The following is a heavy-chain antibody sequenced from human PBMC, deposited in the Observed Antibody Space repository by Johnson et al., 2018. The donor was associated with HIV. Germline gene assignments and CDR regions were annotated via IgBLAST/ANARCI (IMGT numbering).Heavy chain of an antibody. CDR2: IRSDGTNE. D-gene: IGHD2-8*02. CDR1: GFTFRNYG. J-gene: IGHJ3*02. V-gene: IGHV3-33*01. CDR3: AREGIYCTGGVCYEMGAFDI. Sequence: QVQLVESGGGVVQPGRSLTLSCAASGFTFRNYGMHWVRQAPGKGLEWVAYIRSDGTNEYFADSAKGRFTISRDNSKNSLYLQMNSLRAEDTAVYYCAREGIYCTGGVCYEMGAFDIWGQGTMVTVSS.